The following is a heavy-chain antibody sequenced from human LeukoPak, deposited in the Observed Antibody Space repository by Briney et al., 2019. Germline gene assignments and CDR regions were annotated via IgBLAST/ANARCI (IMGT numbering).Heavy chain of an antibody. CDR2: ISYDGSNK. CDR1: GFTFSSYA. CDR3: ARDGEWSSWYYFDY. V-gene: IGHV3-30-3*01. Sequence: GGSLRLSCAASGFTFSSYAMHWVRQAPGKGLEWVAVISYDGSNKYYADSVKGRFTISRDNSKNTLYLQMNSLRAEDTAVYYCARDGEWSSWYYFDYWGQGTLVTVSS. J-gene: IGHJ4*02. D-gene: IGHD3-10*01.